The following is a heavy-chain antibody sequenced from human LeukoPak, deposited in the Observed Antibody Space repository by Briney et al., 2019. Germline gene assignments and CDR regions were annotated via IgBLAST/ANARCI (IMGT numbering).Heavy chain of an antibody. V-gene: IGHV3-20*04. CDR3: ARDPTPGYYDSSGYLAFDI. Sequence: GGSLRLSCAASGFTVSSNYMSWVRQAPGKGLEWVSGINWNGGSTGYADSVKGRFTISRDNAKNSLYLQMNSLRAEDTALYYCARDPTPGYYDSSGYLAFDIWGQGTMVTVSS. J-gene: IGHJ3*02. D-gene: IGHD3-22*01. CDR1: GFTVSSNY. CDR2: INWNGGST.